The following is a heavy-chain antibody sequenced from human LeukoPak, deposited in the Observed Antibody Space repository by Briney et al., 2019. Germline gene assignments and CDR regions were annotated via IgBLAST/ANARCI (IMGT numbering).Heavy chain of an antibody. CDR1: GYTLTELS. J-gene: IGHJ3*02. V-gene: IGHV1-24*01. Sequence: ASVKVSCKVSGYTLTELSMHWVRQAPGKGLEWMGGFDPEDGETIYAQKFQGRVTMAEDTSTDTAYMELSSLRSEDTAVYYCATVRQWLVPFAFDIWGQGTMVTVSS. CDR3: ATVRQWLVPFAFDI. D-gene: IGHD6-19*01. CDR2: FDPEDGET.